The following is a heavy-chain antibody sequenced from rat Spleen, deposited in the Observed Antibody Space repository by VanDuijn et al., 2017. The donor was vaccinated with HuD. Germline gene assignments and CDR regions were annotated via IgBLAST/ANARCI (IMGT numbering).Heavy chain of an antibody. Sequence: EVQLVESGGGLVQPGRSLKLSCAASGFSFSDYYMAWVRQAPKKGLEWVAYISYGGRSTDYGDSLKGRFTISRDNAKSTLYLQMNRLRSEDTATYYWARLSNSGCALFAYWGQGGMVTVSS. V-gene: IGHV5-22*01. CDR1: GFSFSDYY. D-gene: IGHD4-3*01. CDR2: ISYGGRST. CDR3: ARLSNSGCALFAY. J-gene: IGHJ2*01.